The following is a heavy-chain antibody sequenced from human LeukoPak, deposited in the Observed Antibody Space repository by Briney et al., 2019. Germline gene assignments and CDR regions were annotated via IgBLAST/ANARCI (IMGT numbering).Heavy chain of an antibody. CDR2: IYHSGST. D-gene: IGHD3-22*01. Sequence: SETLSLTCAVSGYSISSGYYWGWIRQPPGKGLEWIGSIYHSGSTYYNPSLKSRVTISVDTSKNQFSLKLSSVTAVDTAVYYCARGPNAYYYDSSGYYYAEYWGQGTLVTVSS. V-gene: IGHV4-38-2*01. CDR1: GYSISSGYY. J-gene: IGHJ4*02. CDR3: ARGPNAYYYDSSGYYYAEY.